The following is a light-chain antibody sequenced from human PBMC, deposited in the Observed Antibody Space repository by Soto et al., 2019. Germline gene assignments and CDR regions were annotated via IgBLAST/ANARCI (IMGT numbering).Light chain of an antibody. J-gene: IGKJ4*01. CDR2: GAS. Sequence: EVVLTQSPGTLSLSPGDRATLSCRASRSVSDNLLAWYQQKPGRAPRLLIFGASIRATGIPDRFIGSASGTDFTLTIAGLEPDDFAVYYCQQYDASSPLTFGGGTRVDIK. CDR1: RSVSDNL. V-gene: IGKV3-20*01. CDR3: QQYDASSPLT.